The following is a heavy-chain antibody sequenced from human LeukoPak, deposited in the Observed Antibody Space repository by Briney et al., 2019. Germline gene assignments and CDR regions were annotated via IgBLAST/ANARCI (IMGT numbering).Heavy chain of an antibody. CDR3: ARWRDSSGYYYHFDS. CDR1: GDSMSNHY. CDR2: IYYSGST. D-gene: IGHD3-22*01. Sequence: SETLSFTCTVSGDSMSNHYWSWIRQSPGKGLEWIGHIYYSGSTNYNPSLKSRVTISVDTSKNQFSLKLSSLTAADTAVYFCARWRDSSGYYYHFDSWGQGTLVTVSS. J-gene: IGHJ4*02. V-gene: IGHV4-59*11.